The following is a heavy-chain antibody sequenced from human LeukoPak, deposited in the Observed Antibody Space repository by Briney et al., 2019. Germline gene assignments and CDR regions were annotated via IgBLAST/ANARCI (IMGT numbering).Heavy chain of an antibody. CDR2: IIQDGSEK. CDR3: ATDSFSFGDLNPGP. Sequence: PGGSLRLSCAASGFTFSSYWMSWVRRAAWKGLEWVANIIQDGSEKYYVDSVRGRFTISRDNAKSSLYLQMTNLRAEDTAVYYCATDSFSFGDLNPGPWGQGTLVTVSS. V-gene: IGHV3-7*01. CDR1: GFTFSSYW. J-gene: IGHJ5*02. D-gene: IGHD3-16*01.